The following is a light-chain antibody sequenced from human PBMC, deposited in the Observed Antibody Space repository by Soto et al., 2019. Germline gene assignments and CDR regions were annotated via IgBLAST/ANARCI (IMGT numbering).Light chain of an antibody. CDR3: QQYGSSPGT. CDR1: QSVSSSY. V-gene: IGKV3-20*01. Sequence: EIVLTQSPGTLSLSPGERATLSCRASQSVSSSYLAWYQQKPGQAPRLLIYGASSSATGIPDRFSGSGSGTDLILIISRLEPEDFAVYYCQQYGSSPGTFGQGTKVEIK. J-gene: IGKJ1*01. CDR2: GAS.